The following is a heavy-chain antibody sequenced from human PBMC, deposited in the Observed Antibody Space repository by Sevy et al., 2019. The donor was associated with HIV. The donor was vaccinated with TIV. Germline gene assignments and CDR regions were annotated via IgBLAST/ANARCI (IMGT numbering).Heavy chain of an antibody. Sequence: SETLSLTCTVSGYSISSGYYWGWIRQPPGKGLEWIGSIYHSGTTYYIPSLKSRVTISVDTSKNQFSLKLSSVTAADTAVYYCARATGSIVLMVYAPGGHFDYWGQGTLVTVSS. J-gene: IGHJ4*02. CDR3: ARATGSIVLMVYAPGGHFDY. CDR2: IYHSGTT. D-gene: IGHD2-8*01. V-gene: IGHV4-38-2*02. CDR1: GYSISSGYY.